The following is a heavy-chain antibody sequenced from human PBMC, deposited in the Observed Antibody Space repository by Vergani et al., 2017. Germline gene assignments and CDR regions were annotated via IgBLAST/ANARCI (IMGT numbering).Heavy chain of an antibody. CDR3: TRWYYDFWSVYSQVDY. CDR2: IRSKAYGGTT. CDR1: GFTFGDYA. J-gene: IGHJ4*02. Sequence: EVQLVESGGGLVQPGRSLRLSCTASGFTFGDYAMSWVRQAPGKGLEWVGFIRSKAYGGTTEYAASVKGRFTISRDDSKSIAYLQMNSLKTEDTAVYYCTRWYYDFWSVYSQVDYWGQGTLVTVSS. D-gene: IGHD3-3*01. V-gene: IGHV3-49*04.